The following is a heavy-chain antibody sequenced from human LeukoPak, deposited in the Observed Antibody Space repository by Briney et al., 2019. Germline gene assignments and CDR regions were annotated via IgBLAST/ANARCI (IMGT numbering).Heavy chain of an antibody. Sequence: PRGSLRLSCAASGFTVSSNYMSWVRQAPGKGLEWVSVIYSGGSTYYADSVKARFTISRHNSKNTLYLQMISLRAEDTAVYYCARLPRYRSSTSCFSVDYWGQGTLVTVSS. CDR3: ARLPRYRSSTSCFSVDY. CDR1: GFTVSSNY. CDR2: IYSGGST. D-gene: IGHD2-2*01. V-gene: IGHV3-66*02. J-gene: IGHJ4*02.